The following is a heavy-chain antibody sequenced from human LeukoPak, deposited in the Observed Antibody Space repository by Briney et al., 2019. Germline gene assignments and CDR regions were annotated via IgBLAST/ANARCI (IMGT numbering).Heavy chain of an antibody. CDR2: ISASGAVP. Sequence: GGSLRLSCAASGFRFDSFYMGWIRQVPGKGLDYIAFISASGAVPYYAESVKGRFTISRDNAKNTVSLQMNSLSADDTAVYYCARSLIVASEDYWGQGTLVTVSS. V-gene: IGHV3-11*04. CDR3: ARSLIVASEDY. J-gene: IGHJ4*02. CDR1: GFRFDSFY. D-gene: IGHD3-22*01.